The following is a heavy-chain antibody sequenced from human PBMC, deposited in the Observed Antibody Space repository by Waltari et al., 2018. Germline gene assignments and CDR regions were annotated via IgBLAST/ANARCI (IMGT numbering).Heavy chain of an antibody. CDR3: ARDMAYDSSGYYDY. CDR2: IKQDGSEK. J-gene: IGHJ4*02. V-gene: IGHV3-7*01. Sequence: EVQLVESGGGLVQPGGSLRLSCAASGFTFSSYWMSWVRQAPGKGLEGVANIKQDGSEKYYVDSVKGRFTISRDNAKNSLYLQMNSLRAEDTAVYYCARDMAYDSSGYYDYWGQGTLVTVSS. CDR1: GFTFSSYW. D-gene: IGHD3-22*01.